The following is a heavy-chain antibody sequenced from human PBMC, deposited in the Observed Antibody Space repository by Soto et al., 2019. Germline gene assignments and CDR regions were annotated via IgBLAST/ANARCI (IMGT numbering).Heavy chain of an antibody. V-gene: IGHV1-3*01. CDR2: INAGNGNT. CDR1: GHTFTSYA. J-gene: IGHJ6*02. D-gene: IGHD6-19*01. CDR3: ASSSCWYGYYGMDV. Sequence: ASVKVSCKASGHTFTSYAMHWVRQAPGQRLEWMGWINAGNGNTKYSQKFQGRVTITRDTSASTAYMELSSLRSEDTAVYYCASSSCWYGYYGMDVWGQGTTVTVSS.